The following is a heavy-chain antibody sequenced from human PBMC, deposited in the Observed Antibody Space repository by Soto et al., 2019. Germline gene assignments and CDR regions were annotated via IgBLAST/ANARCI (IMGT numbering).Heavy chain of an antibody. CDR3: AGGVQRGYSGYDFAFDI. Sequence: GGSLRLSCAASGFTFSDYYMSWIRQAPGKGLEWVSYISSSGSTIYYADSVKGRCTISRDNAKNSLYLQMNSLRAEDSAVYYCAGGVQRGYSGYDFAFDIWGQGTMVTVSS. J-gene: IGHJ3*02. CDR2: ISSSGSTI. D-gene: IGHD5-12*01. V-gene: IGHV3-11*01. CDR1: GFTFSDYY.